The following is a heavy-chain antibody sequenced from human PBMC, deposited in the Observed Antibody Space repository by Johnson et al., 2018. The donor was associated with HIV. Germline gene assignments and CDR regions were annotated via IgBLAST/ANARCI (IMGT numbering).Heavy chain of an antibody. CDR2: SRNKANTYTT. CDR3: ARDGAIAGAATEALDL. CDR1: GFTFSDHY. D-gene: IGHD1-26*01. J-gene: IGHJ3*01. Sequence: VQLVESGGGLVQPGGSLRLSCEASGFTFSDHYMDWVRQAPGKGLEWVGRSRNKANTYTTEYYGDSVKGRFSISRDNSKNALYLQLNSLRPEDAAVYYCARDGAIAGAATEALDLWGQGTMVIVSS. V-gene: IGHV3-72*01.